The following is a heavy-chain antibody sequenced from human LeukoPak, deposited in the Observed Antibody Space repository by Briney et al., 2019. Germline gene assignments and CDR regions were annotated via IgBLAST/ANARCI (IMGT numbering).Heavy chain of an antibody. CDR3: AKDPDYGERGGFDY. Sequence: GGSLRLSCAASGFTFSSYAMSGVRQAPGKGLEWVSAISGSGGSTYYADSVKGRFTISRDNSKNTLYLQMNSLRAEDTAVYYCAKDPDYGERGGFDYWGQGTLVTVSS. CDR2: ISGSGGST. V-gene: IGHV3-23*01. CDR1: GFTFSSYA. D-gene: IGHD4-17*01. J-gene: IGHJ4*02.